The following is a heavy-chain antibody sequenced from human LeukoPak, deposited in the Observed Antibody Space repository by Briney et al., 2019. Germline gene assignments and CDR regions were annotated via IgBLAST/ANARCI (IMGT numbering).Heavy chain of an antibody. CDR2: ISSSSSTI. CDR1: GFTFSSYS. Sequence: GGSLRLSCAASGFTFSSYSMTWVRQAPGKGLEWVSYISSSSSTIYYADSVKGRFTISRDNAKNSLYLQMNSLRAEDTAVYYCARGGTTGTTSFGKLNWFDPWGQGTLVTVSS. D-gene: IGHD1-1*01. CDR3: ARGGTTGTTSFGKLNWFDP. J-gene: IGHJ5*02. V-gene: IGHV3-48*01.